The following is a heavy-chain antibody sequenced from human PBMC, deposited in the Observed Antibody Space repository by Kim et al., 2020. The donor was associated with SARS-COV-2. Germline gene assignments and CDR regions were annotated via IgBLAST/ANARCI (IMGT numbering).Heavy chain of an antibody. Sequence: VKGRFTISRDNSKNTLYLQMNSLRAEDTAVYYCASGLTTVTTYYYYGMDVWGQGTTVTVSS. V-gene: IGHV3-23*01. CDR3: ASGLTTVTTYYYYGMDV. D-gene: IGHD4-17*01. J-gene: IGHJ6*02.